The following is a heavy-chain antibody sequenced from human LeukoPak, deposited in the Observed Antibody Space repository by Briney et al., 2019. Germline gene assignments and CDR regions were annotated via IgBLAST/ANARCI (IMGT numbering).Heavy chain of an antibody. CDR2: INPNSGGT. V-gene: IGHV1-2*02. Sequence: GASVKVSCKASGYTFTGYYMHWVRQAPGQGLEWMGWINPNSGGTNYAQKFQGRVTMTRDTSISTAYMELSRLRSDDTAVYYCARGGGAHYYGSGSYSKAGSWFDPWGQGTLVTVSS. D-gene: IGHD3-10*01. J-gene: IGHJ5*02. CDR3: ARGGGAHYYGSGSYSKAGSWFDP. CDR1: GYTFTGYY.